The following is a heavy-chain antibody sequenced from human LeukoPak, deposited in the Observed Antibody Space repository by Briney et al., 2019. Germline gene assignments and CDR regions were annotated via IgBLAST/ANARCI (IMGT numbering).Heavy chain of an antibody. J-gene: IGHJ5*02. Sequence: SETLSLTCAVYGGSFSGYYWSWIRQPPWNRLSFIGEINHSGSTNYNPSLKSRVTISVDTSKNQFSLKLSSVTAADTAVYYCASTVGWLQFGLAIYHWGQGTLVTVSS. V-gene: IGHV4-34*01. CDR3: ASTVGWLQFGLAIYH. CDR2: INHSGST. D-gene: IGHD5-24*01. CDR1: GGSFSGYY.